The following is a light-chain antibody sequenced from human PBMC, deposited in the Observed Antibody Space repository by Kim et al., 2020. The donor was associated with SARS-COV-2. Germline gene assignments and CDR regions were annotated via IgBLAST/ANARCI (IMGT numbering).Light chain of an antibody. J-gene: IGKJ2*01. CDR2: LVS. CDR3: MQDLQIPYT. V-gene: IGKV2-28*01. Sequence: DIVMTQSPFSLPVTPGEPASISCRSIQSLLQSNGFHFLHWYLQKPGLSPQLLISLVSNRASGVPDRFSGSGSGTDFTLEISRVEAEDAGIYYCMQDLQIPYTFGQGTKLEI. CDR1: QSLLQSNGFHF.